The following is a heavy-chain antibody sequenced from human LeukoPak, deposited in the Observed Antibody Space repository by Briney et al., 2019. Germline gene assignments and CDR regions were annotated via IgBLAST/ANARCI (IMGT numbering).Heavy chain of an antibody. V-gene: IGHV3-23*01. D-gene: IGHD2-2*01. CDR3: AKDGGGYCRSTTCYWDY. CDR1: GFTFSSYA. CDR2: ISGSGGST. Sequence: PGGSLRLSCAASGFTFSSYAMSWVRQAPGKGLEWVSAISGSGGSTYFADSVKGRFTISRDNSKNTLYLQMNSLRAEDTAVYYCAKDGGGYCRSTTCYWDYWGQGTLVTVSS. J-gene: IGHJ4*02.